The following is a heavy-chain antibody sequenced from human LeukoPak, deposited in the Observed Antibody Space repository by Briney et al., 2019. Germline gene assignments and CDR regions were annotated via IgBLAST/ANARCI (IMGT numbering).Heavy chain of an antibody. J-gene: IGHJ5*02. CDR1: GYTFTSYY. CDR2: INPSGGST. Sequence: ASVKVSCKASGYTFTSYYMHWVRQAPGQGLEWMGIINPSGGSTSYAQKLQGRVTMTTDTSTSTAYMELRSLRSDDTAVYYCARVLLWFGEYHNWFDPWGQGTLVTVSS. V-gene: IGHV1-46*01. CDR3: ARVLLWFGEYHNWFDP. D-gene: IGHD3-10*01.